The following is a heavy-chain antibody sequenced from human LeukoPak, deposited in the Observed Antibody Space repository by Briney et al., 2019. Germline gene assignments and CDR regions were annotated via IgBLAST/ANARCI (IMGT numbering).Heavy chain of an antibody. CDR1: GYTFTGHY. CDR3: ARNLWCGESSNAIDM. CDR2: INPKSGGT. Sequence: GASVKVSCKASGYTFTGHYMHWVRQAPGQGLEWMGWINPKSGGTNYAQKFQGRVTMTRDTSISTAYMDVSSLRSDDTAVYYCARNLWCGESSNAIDMWGEGRMVTVSS. J-gene: IGHJ3*02. D-gene: IGHD3-10*01. V-gene: IGHV1-2*02.